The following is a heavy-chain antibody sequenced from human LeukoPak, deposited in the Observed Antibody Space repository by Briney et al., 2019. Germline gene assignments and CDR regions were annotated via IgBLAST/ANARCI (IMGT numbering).Heavy chain of an antibody. D-gene: IGHD3-22*01. V-gene: IGHV3-7*01. CDR1: GFTFSSFS. CDR3: ASSHDSSGND. Sequence: GGSLRLSCAASGFTFSSFSMNWVRQAPGKGLEWVANIKYDGSHKYYVDSVKGRFTISRDNAKNSVYLQMNSLRVDDTAVYFCASSHDSSGNDWGQGTMVTVSS. CDR2: IKYDGSHK. J-gene: IGHJ4*02.